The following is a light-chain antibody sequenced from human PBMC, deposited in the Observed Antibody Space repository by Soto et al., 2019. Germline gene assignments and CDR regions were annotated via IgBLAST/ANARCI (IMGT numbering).Light chain of an antibody. Sequence: QSALTQPASVSGSPGQSITISCTGTSSDVGGYNFVAWYQQYPGKAPKVMIYEGSQRPSGVSTRFSGSRPGNTASLTISGLQPEDEADYYCCSYAGSSTYVFGTGTKVTVL. CDR3: CSYAGSSTYV. CDR1: SSDVGGYNF. CDR2: EGS. V-gene: IGLV2-23*01. J-gene: IGLJ1*01.